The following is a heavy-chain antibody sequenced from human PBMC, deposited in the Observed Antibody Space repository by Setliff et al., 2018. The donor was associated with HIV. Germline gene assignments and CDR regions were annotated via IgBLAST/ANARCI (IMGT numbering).Heavy chain of an antibody. Sequence: SETLSLTCAVSGASISSTSYYWGWVRQPPGKGLEWIGSIYYSGSTYYNPSLKSRLTISVDTSRNQFSLKLSSLTAADTAVYYCARHYNVNYYVRKDFDYWGQGILGTVSS. V-gene: IGHV4-39*01. CDR2: IYYSGST. CDR3: ARHYNVNYYVRKDFDY. D-gene: IGHD1-26*01. CDR1: GASISSTSYY. J-gene: IGHJ4*02.